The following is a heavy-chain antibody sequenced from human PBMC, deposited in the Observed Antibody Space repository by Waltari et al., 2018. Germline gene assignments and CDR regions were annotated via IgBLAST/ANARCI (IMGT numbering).Heavy chain of an antibody. J-gene: IGHJ6*03. V-gene: IGHV3-48*04. Sequence: EVQLVESGGGLVQPGGSLRLSCAASGFTFSSYSMNWVRQAPGKGLAWVSYISSSSSTIYYADSVKGRFTISRDNAKNSLYLQMNSLRAEDTAVYYCARVLLPGYSSSWYSYMDVWGKGTTVTVSS. CDR3: ARVLLPGYSSSWYSYMDV. CDR2: ISSSSSTI. D-gene: IGHD6-13*01. CDR1: GFTFSSYS.